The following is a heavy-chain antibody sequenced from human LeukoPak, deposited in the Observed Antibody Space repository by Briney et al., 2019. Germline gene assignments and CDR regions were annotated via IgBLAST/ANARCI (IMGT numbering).Heavy chain of an antibody. Sequence: GGSLRLSCAASGFTFSSYGMHWVRQAPGKGLVWVAFIRYDGNNKYYADSVKGRFTISRDNSKNTLYLQMNSLRAEDTAVYYCAKDHPAYYDILTGYHLPYFDHWGQGTLVTVSS. J-gene: IGHJ4*02. CDR1: GFTFSSYG. CDR2: IRYDGNNK. D-gene: IGHD3-9*01. CDR3: AKDHPAYYDILTGYHLPYFDH. V-gene: IGHV3-30*02.